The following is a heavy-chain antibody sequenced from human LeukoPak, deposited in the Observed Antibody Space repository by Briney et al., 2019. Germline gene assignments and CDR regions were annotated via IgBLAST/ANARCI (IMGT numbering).Heavy chain of an antibody. CDR2: IDYSGSD. CDR3: ARVTYAYYYYMGV. D-gene: IGHD4-17*01. J-gene: IGHJ6*03. V-gene: IGHV4-39*07. CDR1: GGSISSRGYY. Sequence: SETLSLTCTVSGGSISSRGYYWGWIRQSPGKGLEWIGSIDYSGSDYYNPSLESRATISVDTSNHQFSLKLTSVTAADTAMYYCARVTYAYYYYMGVWGKGTTVTVSS.